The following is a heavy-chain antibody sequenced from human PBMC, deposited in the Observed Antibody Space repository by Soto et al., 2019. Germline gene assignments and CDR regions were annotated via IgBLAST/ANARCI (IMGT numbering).Heavy chain of an antibody. D-gene: IGHD2-2*01. V-gene: IGHV4-34*01. Sequence: KPSETLSLTCAVYGGSFSGYYWSWIRQPPGKGLEWIGEINHSGSTNYNPSLKSRVTISVDTSKNQFSLKLSSVTAADTAVYYCARKGRVGDCSSTSCYLGFDYWGQGTLVTVSS. CDR2: INHSGST. CDR3: ARKGRVGDCSSTSCYLGFDY. J-gene: IGHJ4*02. CDR1: GGSFSGYY.